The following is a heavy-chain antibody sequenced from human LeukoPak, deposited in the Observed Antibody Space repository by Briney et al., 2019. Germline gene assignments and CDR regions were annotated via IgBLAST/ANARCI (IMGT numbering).Heavy chain of an antibody. V-gene: IGHV3-23*01. CDR3: AKVRGREYYDFWSGYFCFDY. CDR2: ISGSGCST. D-gene: IGHD3-3*01. CDR1: RFNLSSYA. Sequence: GGSLRLSCAASRFNLSSYAMSSVRQAPGKGLDWVPAISGSGCSTYSADSMKGRFTSSRDNSKHTLYLQMNSLRAEDTGVYYCAKVRGREYYDFWSGYFCFDYWGEGTLVTVSS. J-gene: IGHJ4*02.